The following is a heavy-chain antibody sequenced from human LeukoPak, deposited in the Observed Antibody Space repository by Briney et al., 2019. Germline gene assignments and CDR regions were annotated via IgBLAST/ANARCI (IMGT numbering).Heavy chain of an antibody. CDR2: IYYSGTT. CDR3: PTVMGSDKGWAFDI. D-gene: IGHD3-16*01. Sequence: PSETLSLTCTVSSDSISSYYWSWIRQPPGKGLEGIGYIYYSGTTKYNPSLKSRVTISIDTSKNQFSLKLSSVTAADTAVYYCPTVMGSDKGWAFDIWGQGTMVTVSS. J-gene: IGHJ3*02. CDR1: SDSISSYY. V-gene: IGHV4-59*01.